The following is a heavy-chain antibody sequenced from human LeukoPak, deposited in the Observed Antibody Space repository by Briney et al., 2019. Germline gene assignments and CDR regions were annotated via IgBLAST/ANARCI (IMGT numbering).Heavy chain of an antibody. CDR3: ARSRQASGLFSS. CDR1: GYAIISGGFS. V-gene: IGHV4-30-2*01. Sequence: KPSQTLSLTCTVSGYAIISGGFSWNWIRQPPGKGLEWIGCIYDRGPAHYNPSLKSRFTIPVDRPKNQFFLNVTSLTAADTAVYYCARSRQASGLFSSWGQGTLVVVSS. CDR2: IYDRGPA. D-gene: IGHD3-10*01. J-gene: IGHJ5*02.